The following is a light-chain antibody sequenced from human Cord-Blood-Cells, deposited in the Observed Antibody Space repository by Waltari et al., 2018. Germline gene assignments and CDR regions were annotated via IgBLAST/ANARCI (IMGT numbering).Light chain of an antibody. Sequence: IQMTQSPSTLSASVGDRVTITCRASQGISSYLAWYQQKPGKAPKLLIYAASTLQSGVPSRFSGSGSGTDFTLTISCLQSEDFATYYCQQYYSYPITFGQGTRLEIK. CDR1: QGISSY. CDR2: AAS. CDR3: QQYYSYPIT. V-gene: IGKV1-8*01. J-gene: IGKJ5*01.